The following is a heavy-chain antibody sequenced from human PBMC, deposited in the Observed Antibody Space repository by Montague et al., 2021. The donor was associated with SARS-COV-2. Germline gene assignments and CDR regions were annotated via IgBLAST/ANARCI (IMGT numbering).Heavy chain of an antibody. D-gene: IGHD2-2*01. CDR3: ARARQDVVVPALGIGAYYYYYCMDV. V-gene: IGHV4-34*01. CDR2: INHSGST. Sequence: SETLSLTCAVYGGSFSGYYWSWIRQPPGKGLEWTGEINHSGSTNYNPSLKSRVTISVDTSKNQFSLKLSSVTAADTAVYYCARARQDVVVPALGIGAYYYYYCMDVWGKGTTVTVSS. J-gene: IGHJ6*03. CDR1: GGSFSGYY.